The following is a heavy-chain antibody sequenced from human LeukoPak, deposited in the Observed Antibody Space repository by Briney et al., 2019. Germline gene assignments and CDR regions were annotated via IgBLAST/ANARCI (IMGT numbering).Heavy chain of an antibody. CDR1: GGSISSYY. D-gene: IGHD2-2*01. J-gene: IGHJ4*02. CDR2: IYTSGST. V-gene: IGHV4-4*07. CDR3: ARDQKIYCSSTSCSTFDY. Sequence: SETLSLTCTVSGGSISSYYWSWIRQPAGKGLEWIGRIYTSGSTNYNPSLKSRVTMSVDTSKNQFSLKLSSVTAADTAVYYCARDQKIYCSSTSCSTFDYWGQGTLVTVSS.